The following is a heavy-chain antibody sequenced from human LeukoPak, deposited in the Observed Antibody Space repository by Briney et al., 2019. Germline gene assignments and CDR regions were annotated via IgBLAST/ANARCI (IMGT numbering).Heavy chain of an antibody. V-gene: IGHV4-34*01. J-gene: IGHJ3*02. Sequence: SETLSLTCAVYGGSFSGYYWSWIRQPPGKGLEWIGEINHSGSTNYNPSLKSRVTISVDTSKNQFSLKLSSATAADTAVYYCARSGLWDAFDIWGQGTMVTVSS. CDR2: INHSGST. CDR3: ARSGLWDAFDI. CDR1: GGSFSGYY. D-gene: IGHD3-16*01.